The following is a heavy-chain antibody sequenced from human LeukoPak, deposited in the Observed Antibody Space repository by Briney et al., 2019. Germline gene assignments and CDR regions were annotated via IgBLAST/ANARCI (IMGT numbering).Heavy chain of an antibody. CDR2: INAGNGNT. CDR3: TREYCSSTSCYNY. V-gene: IGHV1-3*01. J-gene: IGHJ4*02. D-gene: IGHD2-2*02. Sequence: GGSLRLSCAASGYTFTSYAMHWVRQAPGQRLEWMGWINAGNGNTKYSQKFQGRVTITRDTSAGTAYMELSSLRSEDTAVYYCTREYCSSTSCYNYWGQGTLVTVSS. CDR1: GYTFTSYA.